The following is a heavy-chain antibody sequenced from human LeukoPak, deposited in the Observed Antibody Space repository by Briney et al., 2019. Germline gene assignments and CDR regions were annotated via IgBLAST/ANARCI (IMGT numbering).Heavy chain of an antibody. Sequence: SETLSLTCTVSDDSISNHFWSWVRQSPGRGLEWIGYIHYSGTTSYNPSLKRRATIVLDASDNKFSLKLASVTAADTAVYFCARESGYRDSNYIGTFDFWGRGLLITVSS. D-gene: IGHD4-11*01. CDR2: IHYSGTT. V-gene: IGHV4-59*11. CDR1: DDSISNHF. J-gene: IGHJ3*01. CDR3: ARESGYRDSNYIGTFDF.